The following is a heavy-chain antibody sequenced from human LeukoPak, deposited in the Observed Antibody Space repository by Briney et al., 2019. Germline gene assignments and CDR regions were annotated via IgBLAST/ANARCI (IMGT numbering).Heavy chain of an antibody. J-gene: IGHJ4*02. CDR3: AADLTKTMSFDY. V-gene: IGHV3-11*01. D-gene: IGHD3-22*01. CDR1: GFTFSDYY. Sequence: GGSLRLSCAASGFTFSDYYMSWIRQAPGKGLEWVSYISSSGSTIYYADSVKGRFTISRDNAKNSLYLQMNSLRAEDTAVYYCAADLTKTMSFDYWGQGTLVTVSS. CDR2: ISSSGSTI.